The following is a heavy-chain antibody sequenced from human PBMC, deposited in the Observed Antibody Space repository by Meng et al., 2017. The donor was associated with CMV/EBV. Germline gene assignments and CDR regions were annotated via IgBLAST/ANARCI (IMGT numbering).Heavy chain of an antibody. J-gene: IGHJ4*02. V-gene: IGHV3-49*04. Sequence: GSLRLSCTASGFTFGDYAMSWVRQAPGKGLEWVGFIRSKAYGGTTEYAASVKGRFTISRDDCKSIAYLQMNSLKTEDTAVYYCTRDGVVPAASFDYWGQGTLVTVSS. D-gene: IGHD2-2*01. CDR2: IRSKAYGGTT. CDR1: GFTFGDYA. CDR3: TRDGVVPAASFDY.